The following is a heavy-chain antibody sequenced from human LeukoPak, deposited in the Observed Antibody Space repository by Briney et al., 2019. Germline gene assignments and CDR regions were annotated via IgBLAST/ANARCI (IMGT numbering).Heavy chain of an antibody. D-gene: IGHD2-2*01. CDR1: GFTFSDYY. Sequence: GGSLRLSCAASGFTFSDYYMSWIRQAPGKGLEWVSYISSSGSTIHYADSVKGRFTISRDNAKNSLYLQMNSLRAEDTAVYYCARDCSSTSCQDYWGQGTLVTVSS. CDR2: ISSSGSTI. J-gene: IGHJ4*02. V-gene: IGHV3-11*01. CDR3: ARDCSSTSCQDY.